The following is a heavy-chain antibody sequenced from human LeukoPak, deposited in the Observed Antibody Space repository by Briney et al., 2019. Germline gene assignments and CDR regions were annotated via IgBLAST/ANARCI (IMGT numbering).Heavy chain of an antibody. V-gene: IGHV3-20*04. CDR3: ARGLMGGYPRFDY. CDR1: GFIFDDYD. Sequence: GGSLRLSCAASGFIFDDYDMSWVRQAPGKGLEWVSNINWNAGNAGYADSVKGRFTISRDNAKNSLYLQMNSLKAEDTALYYCARGLMGGYPRFDYWGQGTLVTVSS. CDR2: INWNAGNA. J-gene: IGHJ4*02. D-gene: IGHD3-22*01.